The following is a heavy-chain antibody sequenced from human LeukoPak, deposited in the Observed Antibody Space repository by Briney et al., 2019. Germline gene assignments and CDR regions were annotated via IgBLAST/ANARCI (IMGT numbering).Heavy chain of an antibody. D-gene: IGHD5-12*01. CDR3: ARDRGGYDFRYFDL. J-gene: IGHJ2*01. CDR1: GGSISSGGYY. V-gene: IGHV4-31*03. Sequence: SETLSLTCTVSGGSISSGGYYWSWIRQHPGKGLEWIGYIYYSGSTYYNPSLKSRVTISVDTSKNQFSLKLSSVTAADTAVYYCARDRGGYDFRYFDLWGRGTLVTVSS. CDR2: IYYSGST.